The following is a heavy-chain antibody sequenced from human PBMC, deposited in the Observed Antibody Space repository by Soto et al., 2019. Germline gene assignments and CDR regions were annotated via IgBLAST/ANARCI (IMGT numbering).Heavy chain of an antibody. J-gene: IGHJ5*02. D-gene: IGHD6-19*01. CDR1: GGTFSSYA. CDR3: ARVGRETVAGTLEGWFDP. CDR2: IIPIFGTA. V-gene: IGHV1-69*01. Sequence: QVQLVQSGAEVKKPGSSVKVSCKASGGTFSSYAISWVRQAPGQGLEWMGGIIPIFGTANYAQKFQGRVTITADETTSTAYMELSSLRSEDTAVYYCARVGRETVAGTLEGWFDPWGQGTLVTVSS.